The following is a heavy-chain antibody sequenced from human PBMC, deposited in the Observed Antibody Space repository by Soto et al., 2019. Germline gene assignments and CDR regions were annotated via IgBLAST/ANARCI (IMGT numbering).Heavy chain of an antibody. CDR3: ARGQLTVMQYYFDY. CDR2: ISSSSSYI. D-gene: IGHD1-1*01. J-gene: IGHJ4*02. V-gene: IGHV3-21*01. Sequence: GGSLRLSCAASGFTFSSYSMNWVRQAPGKGLEWVSSISSSSSYIYYADSVKGRFTISRDNAKNSLYLQMNSLRAEDTAVYYCARGQLTVMQYYFDYWGQGTLVTVSS. CDR1: GFTFSSYS.